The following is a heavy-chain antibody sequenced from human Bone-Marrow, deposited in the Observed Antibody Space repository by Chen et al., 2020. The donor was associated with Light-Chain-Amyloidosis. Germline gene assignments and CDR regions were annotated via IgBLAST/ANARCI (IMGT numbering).Heavy chain of an antibody. Sequence: EVQLEQSGPEVKKPGESLKISCKGSGYTFPNYWIGWVRQMPGKGLEWMGVIYPDDSDARYSPSFEGQLTISAEKSITTAYLQWRSLKASDTAMYYCARRRDGYNFDYWGQGTLVTVSS. D-gene: IGHD5-12*01. CDR2: IYPDDSDA. CDR3: ARRRDGYNFDY. V-gene: IGHV5-51*01. CDR1: GYTFPNYW. J-gene: IGHJ4*02.